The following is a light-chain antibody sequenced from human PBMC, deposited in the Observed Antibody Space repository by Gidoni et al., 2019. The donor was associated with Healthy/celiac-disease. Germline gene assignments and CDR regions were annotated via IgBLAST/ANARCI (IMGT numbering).Light chain of an antibody. V-gene: IGKV3-20*01. CDR2: GAS. J-gene: IGKJ2*01. Sequence: EIVLTQSPGTLSLSPGERATLPCSASQCVSSSYLAWYQQKPGQAPRLLIYGASSRATGIPDRFSGSGSGTDFTLTISRLELEDFAVYYCQQYGSSPYTFGQGTKLEIK. CDR1: QCVSSSY. CDR3: QQYGSSPYT.